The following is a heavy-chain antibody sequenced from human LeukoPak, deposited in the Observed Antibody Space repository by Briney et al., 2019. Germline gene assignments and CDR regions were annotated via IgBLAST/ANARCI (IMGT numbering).Heavy chain of an antibody. CDR3: ARAYGDYEYDY. Sequence: ASVKVSCKASGYIFTGCYMHWVRQAPGQGLEWMGRINPNSGGTNYAQKSQGRATMTRDTSISTAYMELSRLRSADTAVYYCARAYGDYEYDYWGQGTLVTVSS. CDR2: INPNSGGT. CDR1: GYIFTGCY. D-gene: IGHD4-17*01. J-gene: IGHJ4*02. V-gene: IGHV1-2*06.